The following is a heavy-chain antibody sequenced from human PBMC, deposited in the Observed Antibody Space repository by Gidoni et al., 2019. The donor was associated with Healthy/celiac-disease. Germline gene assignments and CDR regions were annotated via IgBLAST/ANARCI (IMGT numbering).Heavy chain of an antibody. CDR2: ISSSGSTI. D-gene: IGHD3-3*01. CDR3: ARWGWDFWSGPTPHFDY. V-gene: IGHV3-11*01. CDR1: GFTFSAHD. Sequence: QVRRMEAGGGWVRPGWSLRPSCAAPGFTFSAHDMSWIRQAPGKGLEWVVYISSSGSTIYYADSVKGRFTISRDNAKNSMYLQMNSLRAEDTAVYYCARWGWDFWSGPTPHFDYWGQGTLVTVSS. J-gene: IGHJ4*02.